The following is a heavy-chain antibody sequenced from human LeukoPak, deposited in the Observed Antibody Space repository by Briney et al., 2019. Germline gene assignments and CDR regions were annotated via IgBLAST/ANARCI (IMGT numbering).Heavy chain of an antibody. CDR2: IKQDVTEK. D-gene: IGHD6-19*01. CDR3: ASSGWTPPFDY. J-gene: IGHJ4*02. Sequence: GGSLRLSCAASGFTFSSYWMSWVRQAPGKGLEWVAYIKQDVTEKYYVDSVKGRFSISRDNAKNSLYLQMNSLRAEDTAVYYCASSGWTPPFDYWGQGTLVTVSS. V-gene: IGHV3-7*01. CDR1: GFTFSSYW.